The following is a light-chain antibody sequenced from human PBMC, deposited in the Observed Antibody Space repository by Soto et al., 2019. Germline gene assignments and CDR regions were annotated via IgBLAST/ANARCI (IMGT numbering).Light chain of an antibody. CDR3: QHRHN. V-gene: IGKV3-11*01. Sequence: DIVLTQSPATLSLSPGERGTLSCRASQSVSRDFAWYQQKPGQAPRLLIYDASNRATGIPARFSGSGSGTDFTLTINSLQPEDFAVYYCQHRHNFGPGTKVDFK. CDR1: QSVSRD. CDR2: DAS. J-gene: IGKJ3*01.